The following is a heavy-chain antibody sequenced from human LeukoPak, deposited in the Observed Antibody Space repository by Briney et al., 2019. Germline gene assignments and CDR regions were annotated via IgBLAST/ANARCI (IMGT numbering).Heavy chain of an antibody. J-gene: IGHJ4*02. V-gene: IGHV3-30*04. D-gene: IGHD2-21*02. Sequence: GGSLRLSCAASGFTFSSYAMHWVRQAPGKGLEWVAVISYDGSNKYYADSVKGRFTISRDNSKNTLYLQMNSLRAEDTAVYYCARGRAYCGGDCYSPVYYFDYWGQGTLVTVSS. CDR3: ARGRAYCGGDCYSPVYYFDY. CDR1: GFTFSSYA. CDR2: ISYDGSNK.